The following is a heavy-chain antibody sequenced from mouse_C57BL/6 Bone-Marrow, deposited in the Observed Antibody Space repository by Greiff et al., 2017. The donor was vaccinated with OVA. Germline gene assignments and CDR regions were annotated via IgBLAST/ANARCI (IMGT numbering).Heavy chain of an antibody. CDR2: IYPGSGST. CDR3: ERGYYGSSWYFDV. V-gene: IGHV1-55*01. CDR1: GYTFTSYW. D-gene: IGHD1-1*01. Sequence: VQLQQSGAELVKPGASVKMSCKASGYTFTSYWITWVKQRPGQGLEWIGDIYPGSGSTNYNEKFKSKATLTVDTSSSTAYMQLSSLTSEDSAVYDCERGYYGSSWYFDVWGTGTTVTVSS. J-gene: IGHJ1*03.